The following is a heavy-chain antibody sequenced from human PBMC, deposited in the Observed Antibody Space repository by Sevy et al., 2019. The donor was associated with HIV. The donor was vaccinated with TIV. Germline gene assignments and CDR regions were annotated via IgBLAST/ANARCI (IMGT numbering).Heavy chain of an antibody. Sequence: GGSLRLSCAASGFIFSSYGMHWVRQAPGKGLEWVTIISYDGSSKYYADSVKGRFTISRDNSENILYLQMNSLRTDDTAVYYCVTGGVTWELLDYWGQGTLVTVSS. D-gene: IGHD1-26*01. CDR2: ISYDGSSK. V-gene: IGHV3-30*03. CDR3: VTGGVTWELLDY. J-gene: IGHJ4*02. CDR1: GFIFSSYG.